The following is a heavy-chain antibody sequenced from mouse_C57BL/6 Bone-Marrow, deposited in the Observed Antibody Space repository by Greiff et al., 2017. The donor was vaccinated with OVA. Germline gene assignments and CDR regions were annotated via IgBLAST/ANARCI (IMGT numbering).Heavy chain of an antibody. D-gene: IGHD2-2*01. Sequence: EVQLQESGPVLVKPGASVKMSCKASGYTFTDYYMNWVKQSHGKSLEWIGVINPYNGGTSYNQKFKGKATLTVDKSSSTAYMELNSLTSEDSAVYYCEGYDDYFDYWGQGTTLTVSS. V-gene: IGHV1-19*01. CDR3: EGYDDYFDY. J-gene: IGHJ2*01. CDR2: INPYNGGT. CDR1: GYTFTDYY.